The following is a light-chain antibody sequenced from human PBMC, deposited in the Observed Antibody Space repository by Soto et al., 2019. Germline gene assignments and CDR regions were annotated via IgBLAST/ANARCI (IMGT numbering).Light chain of an antibody. CDR3: RKYPFFWT. Sequence: DIQMTQSPSTLSASVGDRVTITCRASQNIDSGLAWYQQKPGKAPKLLIYKASTLESGVPLRFSGSGSGTEFTLTITSLQPDDFETHYCRKYPFFWTFGQGTRVEIK. CDR2: KAS. V-gene: IGKV1-5*03. J-gene: IGKJ1*01. CDR1: QNIDSG.